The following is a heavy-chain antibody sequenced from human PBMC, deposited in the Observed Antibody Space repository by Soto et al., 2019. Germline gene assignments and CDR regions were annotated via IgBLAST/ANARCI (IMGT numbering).Heavy chain of an antibody. CDR3: TRSYSNRNLHDMDV. CDR2: IYYSGST. CDR1: GASITSAY. D-gene: IGHD4-4*01. J-gene: IGHJ6*02. Sequence: SETLSLTCSVSGASITSAYWNWIRQPPGKGLEWVGYIYYSGSTNYNPSLKSQVTISVDTSKNQFSLKLSSVTAADTAVYYCTRSYSNRNLHDMDVWGQGTTVTVSS. V-gene: IGHV4-59*01.